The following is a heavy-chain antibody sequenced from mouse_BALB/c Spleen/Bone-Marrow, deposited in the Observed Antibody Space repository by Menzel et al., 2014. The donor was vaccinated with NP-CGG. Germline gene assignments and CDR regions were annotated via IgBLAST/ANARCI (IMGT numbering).Heavy chain of an antibody. CDR3: VRSTGAMDY. Sequence: QVQLQQSGAELAKPGASVKMSCKASGYTFTSYWMHWVKQRPGQGLEWIGYINPSTGYTEYSQKFEDKATLTADKSSSTDYMQLSSLTSEDSAVYYCVRSTGAMDYWGQGTSVTGSS. D-gene: IGHD3-2*01. V-gene: IGHV1-7*01. J-gene: IGHJ4*01. CDR2: INPSTGYT. CDR1: GYTFTSYW.